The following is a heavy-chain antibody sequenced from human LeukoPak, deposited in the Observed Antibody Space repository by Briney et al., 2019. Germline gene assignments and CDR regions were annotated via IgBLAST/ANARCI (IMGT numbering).Heavy chain of an antibody. V-gene: IGHV4-34*01. D-gene: IGHD2-15*01. CDR1: GGSLSGYY. J-gene: IGHJ4*02. CDR3: ARAAGYCSGGSCYFGY. Sequence: SETLSLTCAVYGGSLSGYYWSWIRQPPGKGLEWIGEINHSGSTNYNPSLKSRVTISVDTSKNQFSLKLSSVTAADTAVYYCARAAGYCSGGSCYFGYWGQGTLVTVSS. CDR2: INHSGST.